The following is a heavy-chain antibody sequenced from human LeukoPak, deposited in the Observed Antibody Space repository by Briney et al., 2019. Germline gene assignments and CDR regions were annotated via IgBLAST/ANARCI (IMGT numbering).Heavy chain of an antibody. J-gene: IGHJ4*02. D-gene: IGHD5-18*01. V-gene: IGHV3-30*02. CDR1: GFTFSSYG. Sequence: GGSLRLSCAASGFTFSSYGMHWVRQAPGKGLEWVAFIRYDGSNKYYADSVKGRFTISRDNSKNTLYLQMNSLRAEDTAVYYCAKGKGNVDTAMVFDYWGQGTLVTVSS. CDR3: AKGKGNVDTAMVFDY. CDR2: IRYDGSNK.